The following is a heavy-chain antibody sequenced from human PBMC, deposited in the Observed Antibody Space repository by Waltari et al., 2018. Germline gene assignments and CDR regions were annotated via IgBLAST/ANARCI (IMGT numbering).Heavy chain of an antibody. Sequence: QVQLQESGPGLVKPSETLSLTCAVSGYSISSGYYWGWIRQPPGKGLEWIGSIYHSGSTYYNPSLKSRVTISVDTSKNQFSLKLSSVTAADTAVYYCARLSSRGNYYYYYMDVWGKGTTVTVSS. V-gene: IGHV4-38-2*01. CDR1: GYSISSGYY. D-gene: IGHD6-13*01. CDR2: IYHSGST. J-gene: IGHJ6*03. CDR3: ARLSSRGNYYYYYMDV.